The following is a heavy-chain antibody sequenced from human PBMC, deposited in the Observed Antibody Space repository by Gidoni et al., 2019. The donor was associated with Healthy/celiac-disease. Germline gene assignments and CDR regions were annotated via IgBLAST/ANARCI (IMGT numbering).Heavy chain of an antibody. Sequence: QVQLQQWRAGLLKPSETLSLPCAVYGRSFSGSYWGWIRKPPGKGLEWLGEINHSGSTNYNPSLKSQVTISVDTSKNQFSLKLSSVTAADTAVYYCARGYPEYGSGSYAGNDAFDIWGQGTMVTVSS. CDR1: GRSFSGSY. CDR3: ARGYPEYGSGSYAGNDAFDI. J-gene: IGHJ3*02. CDR2: INHSGST. V-gene: IGHV4-34*01. D-gene: IGHD3-10*01.